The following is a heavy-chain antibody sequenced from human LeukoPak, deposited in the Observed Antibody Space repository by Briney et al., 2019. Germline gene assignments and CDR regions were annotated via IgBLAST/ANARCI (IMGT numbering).Heavy chain of an antibody. CDR3: ARDRTPPRIAVAGTIDY. CDR2: LSYDGSNK. Sequence: PGRSLRLSCAASGFTFSSYAMHWVRQAPGKGLEWVAVLSYDGSNKYYADSVKGRFTISRDNSKNTLYLQMNSLRAEDTGVYYCARDRTPPRIAVAGTIDYWGQGTLVTVSS. V-gene: IGHV3-30-3*01. J-gene: IGHJ4*02. D-gene: IGHD6-19*01. CDR1: GFTFSSYA.